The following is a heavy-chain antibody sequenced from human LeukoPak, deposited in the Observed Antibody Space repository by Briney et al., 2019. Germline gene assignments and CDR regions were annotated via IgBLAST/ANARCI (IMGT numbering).Heavy chain of an antibody. CDR3: AKSSGYFDC. CDR2: ISGSGGST. J-gene: IGHJ4*02. CDR1: GFTFSTYA. D-gene: IGHD3-22*01. Sequence: GGSLRLSCAASGFTFSTYAMSWVRQAPGRGLEWVSTISGSGGSTYYADSVKGRFTISRDNSKNTLYLQMNSLRAEDTAVYYCAKSSGYFDCWGQGTLVTVSS. V-gene: IGHV3-23*01.